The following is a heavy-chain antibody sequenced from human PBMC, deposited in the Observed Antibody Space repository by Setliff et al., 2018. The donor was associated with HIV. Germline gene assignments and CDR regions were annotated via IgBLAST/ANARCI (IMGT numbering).Heavy chain of an antibody. CDR1: GGSISSSSFY. V-gene: IGHV4-39*02. CDR2: IYYNTRT. D-gene: IGHD3-3*01. Sequence: SETLSLTCNVSGGSISSSSFYWAWLRQPPGKEPEWIASIYYNTRTYYNLSLRSRVTISVDTSKNLFSLKMTSVTAADTAVYYCAGNQNWNGYAFPYIDVGGKGTTVTVS. J-gene: IGHJ6*03. CDR3: AGNQNWNGYAFPYIDV.